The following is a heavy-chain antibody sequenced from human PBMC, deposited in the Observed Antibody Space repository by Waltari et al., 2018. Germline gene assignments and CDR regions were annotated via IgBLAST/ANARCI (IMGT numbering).Heavy chain of an antibody. D-gene: IGHD4-17*01. CDR1: GGSIMSSSYY. J-gene: IGHJ3*02. CDR3: ARGDYGDYQDAFDI. Sequence: QLQLQESGPRLVKPSETLSLTCTVSGGSIMSSSYYWGWIRQPPGKGLEWIGSIDYRGSTCDNPSLKSRVTISVDTSKNQFSLKLSSVTAADTAVYYCARGDYGDYQDAFDIWGQGTMVTVSS. CDR2: IDYRGST. V-gene: IGHV4-39*07.